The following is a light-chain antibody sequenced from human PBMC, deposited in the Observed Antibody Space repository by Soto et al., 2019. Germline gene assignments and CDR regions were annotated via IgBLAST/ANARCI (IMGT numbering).Light chain of an antibody. Sequence: DIQMTQSRATLSASVGDRVIITCRAIQSISSWLAWYQQKPGRAPKLLIYKASSLESGVPSRFSGSGSGTEFALTISSLQPDDFATYYCQQYNSYSPWTFGQGTKVEIK. CDR1: QSISSW. J-gene: IGKJ1*01. CDR3: QQYNSYSPWT. V-gene: IGKV1-5*03. CDR2: KAS.